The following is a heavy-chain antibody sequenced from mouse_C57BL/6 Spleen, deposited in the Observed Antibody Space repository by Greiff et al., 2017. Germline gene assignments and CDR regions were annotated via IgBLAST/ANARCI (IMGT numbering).Heavy chain of an antibody. Sequence: VKLMESGAELVRPGASVKLSCKASGYTFTDYYINWVKQRPGQGLEWIARIYPGSGNTYYNEKFTGKATLTAENSSSTAYMQLSSLTSEDSAVYFCARRTQAPYYYAMDYWGQGTSVTVSS. J-gene: IGHJ4*01. CDR2: IYPGSGNT. V-gene: IGHV1-76*01. D-gene: IGHD3-2*02. CDR3: ARRTQAPYYYAMDY. CDR1: GYTFTDYY.